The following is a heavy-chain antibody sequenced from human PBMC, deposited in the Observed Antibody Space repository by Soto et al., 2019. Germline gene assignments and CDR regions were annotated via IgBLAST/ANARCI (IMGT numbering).Heavy chain of an antibody. CDR2: VSPPFRTS. J-gene: IGHJ6*02. Sequence: QVQLVQSGAEVTKPGSSVKVSCKTSGVSFNNNGIGWVRQAPGHGLEWMGGVSPPFRTSNYARKFQGRIPITGDASTGTVNMELSSLTSEDTAQYYCARVLYYGSGSSSAYGMDVWGQGTMVTVSS. D-gene: IGHD3-10*01. CDR3: ARVLYYGSGSSSAYGMDV. V-gene: IGHV1-69*01. CDR1: GVSFNNNG.